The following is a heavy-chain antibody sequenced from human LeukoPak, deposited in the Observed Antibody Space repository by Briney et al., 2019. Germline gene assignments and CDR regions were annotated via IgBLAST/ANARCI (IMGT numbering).Heavy chain of an antibody. J-gene: IGHJ4*02. CDR1: GFTFSSYS. CDR2: ISYDGSNK. V-gene: IGHV3-30*18. CDR3: AKDYIVGATRSGLAFDY. D-gene: IGHD1-26*01. Sequence: TEGSLRLSCAASGFTFSSYSMHWVRQAPGKGLEWVAVISYDGSNKYYADSVKGRFTISRDNSKNTLYLQMNSLRAEDTAVYYCAKDYIVGATRSGLAFDYWGQGTLVTVSP.